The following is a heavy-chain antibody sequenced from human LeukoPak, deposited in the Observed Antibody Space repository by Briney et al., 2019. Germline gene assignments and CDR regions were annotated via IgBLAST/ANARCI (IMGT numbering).Heavy chain of an antibody. CDR1: GFTFSSHS. CDR3: ARIYYGSGTAPH. D-gene: IGHD3-10*01. V-gene: IGHV3-21*01. J-gene: IGHJ4*02. Sequence: GGSLRLSCAASGFTFSSHSMNWVRQAPGKGLEWVSSISSSSSYIYYADSVRGRFTISRDNAKNSLFLQMNTLRDEDTAVYYCARIYYGSGTAPHWGQGTLVIVSS. CDR2: ISSSSSYI.